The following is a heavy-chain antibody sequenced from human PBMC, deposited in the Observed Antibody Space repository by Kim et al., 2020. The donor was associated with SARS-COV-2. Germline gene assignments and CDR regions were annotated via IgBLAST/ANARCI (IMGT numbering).Heavy chain of an antibody. CDR1: VESFSGFY. Sequence: SETLSLTCAVYVESFSGFYWTWIRKAPGKGLEWIGEINHSGSTNYNPSLKSRVTMSVDTSKNQFSLKVTSVTAADTAVYECARRSMVQGVDYLGQGTRVTVSS. CDR2: INHSGST. J-gene: IGHJ4*02. CDR3: ARRSMVQGVDY. D-gene: IGHD3-10*01. V-gene: IGHV4-34*01.